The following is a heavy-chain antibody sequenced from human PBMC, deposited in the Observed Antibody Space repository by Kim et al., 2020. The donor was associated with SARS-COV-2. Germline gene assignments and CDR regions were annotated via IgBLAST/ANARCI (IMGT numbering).Heavy chain of an antibody. V-gene: IGHV2-70*01. J-gene: IGHJ6*02. CDR2: IDWDDDK. CDR3: ARMKIELWPGLYYCGMDV. CDR1: GISLSTSGMC. D-gene: IGHD5-18*01. Sequence: SGPTLVNPTQTLTLTCTFSGISLSTSGMCVSWIRQPLGKALEWLALIDWDDDKYYSTSLKTRLTISKDTSKNQVVLTRTNMDPVDTATYYCARMKIELWPGLYYCGMDVWGQGTAVTVSS.